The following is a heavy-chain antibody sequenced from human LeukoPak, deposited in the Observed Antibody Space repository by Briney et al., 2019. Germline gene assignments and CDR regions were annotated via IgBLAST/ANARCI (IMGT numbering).Heavy chain of an antibody. CDR2: IYYSGST. D-gene: IGHD3-22*01. J-gene: IGHJ4*02. V-gene: IGHV4-39*07. CDR3: ARDGYDSSGYYAD. CDR1: GGSISSSSYY. Sequence: ETLSLTCTVSGGSISSSSYYWGWIRQPPGKGLEWIGSIYYSGSTYYNPSLKSRVTISVDTSKNQFSLKLSSVTAADTAVYYCARDGYDSSGYYADWGQGTLVTVSS.